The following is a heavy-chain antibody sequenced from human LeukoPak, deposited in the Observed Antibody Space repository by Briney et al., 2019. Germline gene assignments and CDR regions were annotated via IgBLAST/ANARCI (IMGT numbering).Heavy chain of an antibody. CDR1: GFTFSSYA. CDR2: ICDST. V-gene: IGHV3-23*01. D-gene: IGHD6-13*01. J-gene: IGHJ4*02. Sequence: PGGTLTLSCAASGFTFSSYAMRWVRQAPGKGLEWVAAICDSTCSADSLTGRFTVSRYEYKNTLYLQLNILRGDATAVYYSAKSTRPAASSSSYVDFDCWGQGTRVTVSS. CDR3: AKSTRPAASSSSYVDFDC.